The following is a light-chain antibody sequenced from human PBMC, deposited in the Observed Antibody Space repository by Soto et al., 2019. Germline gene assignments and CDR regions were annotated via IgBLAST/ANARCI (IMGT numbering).Light chain of an antibody. CDR2: LGS. CDR3: MQPLQIPIT. CDR1: QSLLHSNSHTY. V-gene: IGKV2-28*01. Sequence: DIVLTQSPAYLPVAPGEPASISCASSQSLLHSNSHTYLAWYLQKPGQSPQLLIHLGSNRAPGVSDRFSGGGSGTHFTLYISRVEAEDVGIYFCMQPLQIPITFGQGTRLEIK. J-gene: IGKJ5*01.